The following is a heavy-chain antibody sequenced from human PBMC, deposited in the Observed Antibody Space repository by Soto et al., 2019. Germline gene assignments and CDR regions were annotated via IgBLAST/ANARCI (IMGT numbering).Heavy chain of an antibody. J-gene: IGHJ4*02. V-gene: IGHV1-18*04. CDR3: ARENQLYSSSWYYFDS. Sequence: ASVKVSCKASGYTFTSYGISWVRQAPGQGLEWMGWISAYNGNTNYAQKLQGRVTMTTDTSTSTAYMELRSLRSDDTAVYYCARENQLYSSSWYYFDSWGQGTPVTVSS. CDR2: ISAYNGNT. CDR1: GYTFTSYG. D-gene: IGHD6-13*01.